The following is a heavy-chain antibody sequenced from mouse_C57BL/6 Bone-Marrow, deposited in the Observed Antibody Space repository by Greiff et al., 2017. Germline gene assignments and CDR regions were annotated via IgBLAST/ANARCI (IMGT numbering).Heavy chain of an antibody. CDR1: GFTFSSYG. V-gene: IGHV5-6*02. J-gene: IGHJ2*01. CDR3: AGPYYYGSSLYFDY. CDR2: ISSGGSYT. D-gene: IGHD1-1*01. Sequence: EVMLVESGGDLVKPGGSLKLSCAASGFTFSSYGMSWVRQTPDKRLEWVATISSGGSYTYYPDSVKGRFTISRDNAKNTLYLQMSSLKSEDTAMYYCAGPYYYGSSLYFDYWGQGTTLTVSS.